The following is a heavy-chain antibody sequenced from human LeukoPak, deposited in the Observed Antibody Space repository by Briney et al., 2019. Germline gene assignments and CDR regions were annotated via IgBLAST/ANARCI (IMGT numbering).Heavy chain of an antibody. CDR1: GFTFSSYS. CDR2: ISSSGSTI. CDR3: ARDPSGSVSSWFDP. J-gene: IGHJ5*02. Sequence: GGSLRLSCAASGFTFSSYSMNWVRQAPGKGLEWVSYISSSGSTIYYADSVKGRFTISRDNAKNSLYLQMNSLRAEDTAVYYCARDPSGSVSSWFDPWGQGTLVTVSS. D-gene: IGHD3-10*01. V-gene: IGHV3-48*04.